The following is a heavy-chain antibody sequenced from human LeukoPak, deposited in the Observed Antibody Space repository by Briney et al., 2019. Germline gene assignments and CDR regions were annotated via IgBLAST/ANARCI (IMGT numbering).Heavy chain of an antibody. CDR1: GFTFSSYG. Sequence: GGSLRLSCAASGFTFSSYGMHWVRQAPGKGLEGVAFIRYDGSNKYYADPVKGRFTITRDNSKNTLYLQMNSLRAEDTAVYYCAKDGIGYCTNGVCYYSDYWGQGTLVTVSS. CDR3: AKDGIGYCTNGVCYYSDY. V-gene: IGHV3-30*02. CDR2: IRYDGSNK. D-gene: IGHD2-8*01. J-gene: IGHJ4*02.